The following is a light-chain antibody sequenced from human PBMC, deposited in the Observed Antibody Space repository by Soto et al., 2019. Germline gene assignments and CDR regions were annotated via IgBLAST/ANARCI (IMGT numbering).Light chain of an antibody. J-gene: IGKJ3*01. V-gene: IGKV3-11*01. Sequence: EVVLTQSPATLSLSPGEGATLSCRASQSIGNYLVWYQQKPGQAPRLLFYATSNRATGIPARFSGSGSGTDFTLTISSLEPEDFAVYYCQQRSSWPFTFGPGTKVDIK. CDR3: QQRSSWPFT. CDR1: QSIGNY. CDR2: ATS.